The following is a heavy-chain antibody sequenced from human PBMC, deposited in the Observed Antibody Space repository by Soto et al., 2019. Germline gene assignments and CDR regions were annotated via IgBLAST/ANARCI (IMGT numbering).Heavy chain of an antibody. J-gene: IGHJ4*02. CDR3: ARSNRGMAHHVDY. Sequence: SETLSLTCTVSGGSINGYYWTWIRQPPGKGLEWIGYIYYSGSTNYSPSLKSRVTRSVDTSKNQFSLKLSSVTAADTAVYYCARSNRGMAHHVDYWGQGTLVTVSS. V-gene: IGHV4-59*01. CDR1: GGSINGYY. D-gene: IGHD2-8*01. CDR2: IYYSGST.